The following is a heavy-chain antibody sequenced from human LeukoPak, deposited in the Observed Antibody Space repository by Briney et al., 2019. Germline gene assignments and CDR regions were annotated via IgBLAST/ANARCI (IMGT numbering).Heavy chain of an antibody. CDR3: AKGKGYDD. CDR2: IKQDGSEK. D-gene: IGHD5-12*01. V-gene: IGHV3-7*01. J-gene: IGHJ4*02. Sequence: PGGSLRLSWAASGFTFSNYAMHWVRQAPGKGLEWVANIKQDGSEKYYVDSVKGRFTISRDNAKNSLYLQMNSLRVEDTAVYYCAKGKGYDDWGQGTLVTVSS. CDR1: GFTFSNYA.